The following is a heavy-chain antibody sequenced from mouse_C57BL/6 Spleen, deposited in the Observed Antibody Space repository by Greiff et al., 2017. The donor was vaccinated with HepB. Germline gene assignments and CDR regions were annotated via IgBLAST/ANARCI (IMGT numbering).Heavy chain of an antibody. V-gene: IGHV1-19*01. Sequence: EVQLQQSGPVLVKPGASVKMSCKASGYTFTDYYMNWVKQSHGKSLEWIGVINPYNGGTSYNQKFKGKATLTVDKSSSTAYMELNSLTSEDSAVYYCARGPGTDWYFDVWGTGTTVTVSS. CDR2: INPYNGGT. J-gene: IGHJ1*03. D-gene: IGHD4-1*01. CDR1: GYTFTDYY. CDR3: ARGPGTDWYFDV.